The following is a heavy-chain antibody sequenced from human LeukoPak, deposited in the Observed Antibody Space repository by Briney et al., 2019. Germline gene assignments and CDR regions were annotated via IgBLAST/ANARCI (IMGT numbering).Heavy chain of an antibody. CDR1: GGSISSGGYY. Sequence: PSETLSLTCTVSGGSISSGGYYWSWIRQPPGKGLEWIGYIYHSGSTYYNPPLKSRVTISVDTSKNQFSLKLSSVTAADTAVYYCARFISYSSYFDYWGQGTLVTVSS. J-gene: IGHJ4*02. V-gene: IGHV4-61*08. D-gene: IGHD6-19*01. CDR3: ARFISYSSYFDY. CDR2: IYHSGST.